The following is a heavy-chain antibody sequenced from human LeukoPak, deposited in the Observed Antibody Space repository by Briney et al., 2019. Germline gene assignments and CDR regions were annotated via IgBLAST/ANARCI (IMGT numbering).Heavy chain of an antibody. V-gene: IGHV3-21*01. D-gene: IGHD3-22*01. CDR3: ARGNYDSSGYYLDY. Sequence: GGSLRLSCAASGFTISSYSRNWVRQAPGKGLEWVSSISSSSSYIYYADSVKGRFTISRDNAKNSLYLQMNSLRAEDTAVYYCARGNYDSSGYYLDYWGQGTLVTVSS. CDR1: GFTISSYS. J-gene: IGHJ4*02. CDR2: ISSSSSYI.